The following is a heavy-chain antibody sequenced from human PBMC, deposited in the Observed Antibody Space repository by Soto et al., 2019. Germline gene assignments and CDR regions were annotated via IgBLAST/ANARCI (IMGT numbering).Heavy chain of an antibody. J-gene: IGHJ4*02. CDR3: ASNSYGYPFYDY. CDR1: GGSISSGDYY. D-gene: IGHD5-18*01. Sequence: SETLSLTCTVSGGSISSGDYYWSGIRQPPGKGLEWIGYIYYSGSTYYNPSLKSRVTISVDTSKNQFSLKLSSVTAADTAVYYCASNSYGYPFYDYWGQGTLVTVSS. CDR2: IYYSGST. V-gene: IGHV4-30-4*01.